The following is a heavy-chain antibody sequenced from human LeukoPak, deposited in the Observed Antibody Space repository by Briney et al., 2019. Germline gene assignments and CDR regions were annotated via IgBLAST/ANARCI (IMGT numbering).Heavy chain of an antibody. J-gene: IGHJ4*02. V-gene: IGHV3-7*04. Sequence: GGSLRLSCAASRFTFNSYWRMWGRQAPGKGLEWVANIKKGESEKHYVDSVKGRFTIDRYNAKNSLYLQIDSLRAEDTDVYYCARGGSGDNVGYCDYWGEGVLVTLS. D-gene: IGHD4-17*01. CDR1: RFTFNSYW. CDR3: ARGGSGDNVGYCDY. CDR2: IKKGESEK.